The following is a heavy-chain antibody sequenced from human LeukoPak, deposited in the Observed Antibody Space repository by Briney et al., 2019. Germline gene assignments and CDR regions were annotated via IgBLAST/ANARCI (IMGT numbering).Heavy chain of an antibody. CDR1: GGSISSGGYY. Sequence: SETLSLTCTVSGGSISSGGYYWSWIRQHPGKGLEWIGYIYYSGSTYYNPSLKSRVTISVDTSKNQFSLKLSSVTAADTAVYYCARRGYCSGGSCPREPLYYFDYWGQGTLVTVSS. J-gene: IGHJ4*02. CDR2: IYYSGST. CDR3: ARRGYCSGGSCPREPLYYFDY. D-gene: IGHD2-15*01. V-gene: IGHV4-31*03.